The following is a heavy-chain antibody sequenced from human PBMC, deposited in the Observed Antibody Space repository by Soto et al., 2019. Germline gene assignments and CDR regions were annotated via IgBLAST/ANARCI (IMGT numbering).Heavy chain of an antibody. CDR3: AKADYAITICGPCFAP. CDR1: GYSCTNYG. Sequence: GQLMQICCTGIGYSCTNYGIGRVRQMSGKALEWMGIIHPGDSETSYRPSFQGPFTISVATTLTPASLQWPTLQAPEPAVYFCAKADYAITICGPCFAPWGQGTLDPVSS. D-gene: IGHD2-8*01. J-gene: IGHJ5*02. CDR2: IHPGDSET. V-gene: IGHV5-51*01.